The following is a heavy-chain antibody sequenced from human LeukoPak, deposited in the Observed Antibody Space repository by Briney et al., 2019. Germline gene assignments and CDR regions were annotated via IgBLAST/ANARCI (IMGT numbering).Heavy chain of an antibody. CDR3: ARDLDYGDYGDLVSWYFDL. Sequence: GGSLRLSCAASGFTFSSYAMHWVRQAPGKGLEWVAVISYGGSNKYYADSVKGRFTISRDNSKNTLYLQMNSLRAEDTAVYYCARDLDYGDYGDLVSWYFDLWGRGTLVTVSS. CDR2: ISYGGSNK. J-gene: IGHJ2*01. V-gene: IGHV3-30-3*01. CDR1: GFTFSSYA. D-gene: IGHD4-17*01.